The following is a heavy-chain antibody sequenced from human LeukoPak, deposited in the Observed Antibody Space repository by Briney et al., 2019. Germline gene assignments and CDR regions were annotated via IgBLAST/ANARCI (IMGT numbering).Heavy chain of an antibody. CDR2: INAGNGNT. D-gene: IGHD2-2*01. J-gene: IGHJ6*03. CDR3: ARSSTPRYYYYMDV. V-gene: IGHV1-3*03. Sequence: GASVKVSCKASGYTFTSYTIHWVRQAPGQRLEWMGWINAGNGNTKYSQEFQDRVTITRDTSASTAYMELSSLRSEDTAVYYCARSSTPRYYYYMDVWGKGTTVTVSS. CDR1: GYTFTSYT.